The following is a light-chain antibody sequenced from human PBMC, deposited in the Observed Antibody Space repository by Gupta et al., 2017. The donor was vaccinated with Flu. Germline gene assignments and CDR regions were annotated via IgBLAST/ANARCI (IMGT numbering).Light chain of an antibody. CDR2: AAS. Sequence: GAGVPITCRASQTIRSYVNAYKEKPRKAPKLLIDAASRVQSEGPLSFLGSASPTDCTLTVSSLQPEDVATYYCQQTYSTPLTVGGGTKVEI. J-gene: IGKJ4*02. V-gene: IGKV1-39*01. CDR3: QQTYSTPLT. CDR1: QTIRSY.